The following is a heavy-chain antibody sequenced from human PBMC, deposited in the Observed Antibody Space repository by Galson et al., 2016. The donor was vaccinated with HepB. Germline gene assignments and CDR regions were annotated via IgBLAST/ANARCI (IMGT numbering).Heavy chain of an antibody. V-gene: IGHV1-24*01. CDR2: FDPEDGEK. CDR1: GYSLTELS. J-gene: IGHJ6*02. CDR3: TAGPIVVVQAAIRRRYYYDGMGV. Sequence: SVKVSCKFSGYSLTELSMHWVRQAPGKGLEWMGGFDPEDGEKIYAQKFQGRVTMTEDTSTDTAYMDLSSLRSEDTAVYYCTAGPIVVVQAAIRRRYYYDGMGVWGQGTTVTVSS. D-gene: IGHD2-2*01.